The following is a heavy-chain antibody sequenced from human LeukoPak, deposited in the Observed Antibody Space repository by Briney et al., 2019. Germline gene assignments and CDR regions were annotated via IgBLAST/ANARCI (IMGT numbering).Heavy chain of an antibody. CDR1: GDSINNYY. CDR2: IHHSGSS. CDR3: ARGTDY. J-gene: IGHJ4*02. Sequence: KPSETLSLTCTVSGDSINNYYWSWIGQPPGEGLEWIGYIHHSGSSSYSPSLKSRVTMSVDTSKNQFSLKLSSVTAADTAVYYCARGTDYWGQGTLVTVSS. V-gene: IGHV4-59*12.